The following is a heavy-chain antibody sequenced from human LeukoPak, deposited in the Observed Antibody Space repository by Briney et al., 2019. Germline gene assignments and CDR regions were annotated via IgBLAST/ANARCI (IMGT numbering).Heavy chain of an antibody. Sequence: ASPRVSSKPSVYTFTSYTINWVRHAPGQGLEWMGWMNPNSGNTSYTQKFKGRVTITRTPPISTSYMELSSLRSEDTPVYYCARGTPYSNEWSQGTLVTVSS. V-gene: IGHV1-8*01. D-gene: IGHD6-13*01. CDR3: ARGTPYSNE. CDR2: MNPNSGNT. J-gene: IGHJ4*02. CDR1: VYTFTSYT.